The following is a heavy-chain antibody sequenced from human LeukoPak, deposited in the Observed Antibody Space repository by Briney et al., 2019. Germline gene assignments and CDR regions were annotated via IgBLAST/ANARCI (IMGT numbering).Heavy chain of an antibody. CDR2: ISANGDTT. D-gene: IGHD4-11*01. J-gene: IGHJ4*02. CDR1: GITFSNYA. Sequence: HSGGSLRLSCAASGITFSNYAMSWVRQAPGKRLEWISAISANGDTTHYADSVKGRFTISRDNSKNTLYLQMNSLRAEDTAVYYCAKDSSTSYYSTHSEYFDYWGQGTLVTVSS. V-gene: IGHV3-23*01. CDR3: AKDSSTSYYSTHSEYFDY.